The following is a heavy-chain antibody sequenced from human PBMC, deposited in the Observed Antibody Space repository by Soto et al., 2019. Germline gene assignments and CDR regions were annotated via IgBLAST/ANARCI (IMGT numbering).Heavy chain of an antibody. D-gene: IGHD2-15*01. CDR1: GFTFSSYW. J-gene: IGHJ4*02. CDR3: ARVMGYCSGGSCRTAFFDY. CDR2: INSDGSST. Sequence: QAGRSLRLSCAASGFTFSSYWMHWVRQAPGKGLVWVSRINSDGSSTSYADSVKGRFTISRDNAKNTLYLQMNSLRAEDTAVYYCARVMGYCSGGSCRTAFFDYWGQGTLVTVSS. V-gene: IGHV3-74*01.